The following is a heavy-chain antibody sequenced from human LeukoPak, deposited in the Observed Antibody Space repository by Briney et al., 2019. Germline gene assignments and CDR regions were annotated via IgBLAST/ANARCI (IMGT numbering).Heavy chain of an antibody. CDR1: GGSISSYY. J-gene: IGHJ3*02. CDR2: IYTSGST. CDR3: ARHDRRRAFDI. V-gene: IGHV4-4*09. Sequence: SETLSLTCTVSGGSISSYYWSWIRQPQGKGLEWIGYIYTSGSTNYNPSLKSRVTISVDTSKNQFSLKLSSVTAADTAVYYCARHDRRRAFDIWGQGTMVTVSS.